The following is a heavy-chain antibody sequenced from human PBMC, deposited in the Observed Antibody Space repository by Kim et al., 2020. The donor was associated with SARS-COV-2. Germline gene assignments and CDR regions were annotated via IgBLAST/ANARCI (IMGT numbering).Heavy chain of an antibody. CDR2: ISSSSSTI. CDR3: ARDHWPRFDDILTGLPPYYVDY. Sequence: GGSLRLSCAASGFTFSSYSMNWVRQAPGKGLEWVSYISSSSSTIYYADSVKGRFTISRDNAKNSLYLQMNSLRDEDTAVYYCARDHWPRFDDILTGLPPYYVDYWGQGTLVTVSS. J-gene: IGHJ4*02. D-gene: IGHD3-9*01. CDR1: GFTFSSYS. V-gene: IGHV3-48*02.